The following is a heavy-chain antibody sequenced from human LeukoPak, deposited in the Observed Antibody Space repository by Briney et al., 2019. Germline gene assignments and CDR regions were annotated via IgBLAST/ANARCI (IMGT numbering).Heavy chain of an antibody. CDR1: GGSISSGDYY. D-gene: IGHD5-18*01. CDR3: ARFPLRIQLWSTSAY. V-gene: IGHV4-30-4*08. J-gene: IGHJ4*02. CDR2: IYYSGST. Sequence: SETLSLTCTVSGGSISSGDYYWSWIRQPPGKGLEWIGYIYYSGSTYYNPSLKSRVTISVDTSKNQFSLKLSSETAADTAVYYCARFPLRIQLWSTSAYWGQGTLVTVSS.